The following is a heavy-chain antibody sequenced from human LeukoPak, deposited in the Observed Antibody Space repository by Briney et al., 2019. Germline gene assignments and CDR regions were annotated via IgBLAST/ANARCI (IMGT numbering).Heavy chain of an antibody. CDR2: IRYDGSNK. D-gene: IGHD6-13*01. CDR1: GFTFSSSG. J-gene: IGHJ6*03. CDR3: ARETIAAAGNAWPDYYYYMDV. V-gene: IGHV3-30*02. Sequence: GGSLRLSCGASGFTFSSSGMHWVRQAPGKGLEWVAFIRYDGSNKYYADSVKGRFTISRDNSNNMLYLQMNSLRTEDTAVYFCARETIAAAGNAWPDYYYYMDVWGKGTTVTISS.